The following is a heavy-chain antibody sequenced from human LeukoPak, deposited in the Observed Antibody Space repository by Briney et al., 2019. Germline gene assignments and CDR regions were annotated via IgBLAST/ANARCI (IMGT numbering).Heavy chain of an antibody. CDR3: ARVGQAGYVGYPLDY. CDR1: GFTFSSYW. V-gene: IGHV3-74*01. D-gene: IGHD5-12*01. Sequence: GGSLRLSCAASGFTFSSYWMHWVRQAPGKGLMWVSRINSDGSSASYADSVKGRFTISRDNAKNTLYLQMNSLRAEDTAVFYCARVGQAGYVGYPLDYRGQGTLVTVSS. J-gene: IGHJ4*02. CDR2: INSDGSSA.